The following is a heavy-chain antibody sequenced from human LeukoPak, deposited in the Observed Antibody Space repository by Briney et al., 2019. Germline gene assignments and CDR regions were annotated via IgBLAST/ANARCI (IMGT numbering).Heavy chain of an antibody. V-gene: IGHV4-59*01. CDR1: GGSISSYY. D-gene: IGHD6-19*01. Sequence: SETLSLTCTVSGGSISSYYWSWIRQPPGKGLEWIGYIYYSGSTNYNPSLKSRVTISVDTSKNQFSLKQSSVTAADTAVYYCARTGYSSGWYFDYWGQGTLVTVSS. CDR2: IYYSGST. CDR3: ARTGYSSGWYFDY. J-gene: IGHJ4*02.